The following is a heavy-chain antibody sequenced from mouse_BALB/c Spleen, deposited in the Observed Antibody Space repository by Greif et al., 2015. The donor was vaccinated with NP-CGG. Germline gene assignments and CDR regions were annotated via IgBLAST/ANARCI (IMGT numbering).Heavy chain of an antibody. CDR3: ATYDYDGPWFAY. Sequence: VKLVESGAELVRPGTSVKISCKASGYTFTNYWLGWVKQRPGHGLEWIGDIYPGGGYTNYNEKFKGKATLTADTSSSTAYMQLSSLTSEDSAVYFCATYDYDGPWFAYWGQGTLVTVSA. CDR1: GYTFTNYW. J-gene: IGHJ3*01. D-gene: IGHD2-4*01. V-gene: IGHV1-63*02. CDR2: IYPGGGYT.